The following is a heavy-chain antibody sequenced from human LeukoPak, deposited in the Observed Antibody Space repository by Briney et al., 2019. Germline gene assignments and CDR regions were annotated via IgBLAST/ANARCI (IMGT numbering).Heavy chain of an antibody. Sequence: ASVKVSCKASGYTFTSYYMHWVRQAPGQGLEWMGIINPSGGSTGYAQKFQGRVTITADKSTSTAYMELSSLRSEDTAVYYCARDPPPFDIVVVPAANDWFDPWGQGTLVTVSS. CDR1: GYTFTSYY. V-gene: IGHV1-46*01. D-gene: IGHD2-2*01. CDR3: ARDPPPFDIVVVPAANDWFDP. CDR2: INPSGGST. J-gene: IGHJ5*02.